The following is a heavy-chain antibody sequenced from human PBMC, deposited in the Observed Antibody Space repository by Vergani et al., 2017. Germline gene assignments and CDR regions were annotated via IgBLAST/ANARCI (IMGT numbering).Heavy chain of an antibody. J-gene: IGHJ6*02. Sequence: QVQLVESGGGVVQPGRSLRLSCAASGFTFSSYGMHWVRQAPGQGLEWVAVISYDGSNKYYADSVKGRFTISRDNSKNTLYLQMNSLRAEDTAVYYCAKATVTTDYYYYGMDVWGQGTTVTVSS. CDR1: GFTFSSYG. D-gene: IGHD4-11*01. V-gene: IGHV3-30*18. CDR2: ISYDGSNK. CDR3: AKATVTTDYYYYGMDV.